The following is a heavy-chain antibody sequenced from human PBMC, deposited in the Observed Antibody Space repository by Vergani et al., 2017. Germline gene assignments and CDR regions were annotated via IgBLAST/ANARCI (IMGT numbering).Heavy chain of an antibody. CDR1: GFTFSSYS. J-gene: IGHJ4*02. V-gene: IGHV3-64*01. CDR2: ISSNGGST. Sequence: EVQLVESGGGLVQPGGSLRLSCAASGFTFSSYSMNWVRQAPGKGLEYVSAISSNGGSTYYANSVKGRFTISRDNSKNTLYLQMGSLRAEDMAVYYCASGGVDTAMVTFDYWGQGTLVTVSS. CDR3: ASGGVDTAMVTFDY. D-gene: IGHD5-18*01.